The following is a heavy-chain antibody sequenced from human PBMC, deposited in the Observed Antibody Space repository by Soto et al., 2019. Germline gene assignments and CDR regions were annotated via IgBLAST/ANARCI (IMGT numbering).Heavy chain of an antibody. CDR1: GFTFSSYG. Sequence: GGSLRLSCAASGFTFSSYGMNWVRQAPGKGLEWVSYISSGSSTIYYADSVKGRFTISRDNAKNSLYLQMNSLRDEDTAVYYCARELDSSSSALGYWGLGTPVTVSS. D-gene: IGHD6-6*01. CDR3: ARELDSSSSALGY. J-gene: IGHJ4*02. V-gene: IGHV3-48*02. CDR2: ISSGSSTI.